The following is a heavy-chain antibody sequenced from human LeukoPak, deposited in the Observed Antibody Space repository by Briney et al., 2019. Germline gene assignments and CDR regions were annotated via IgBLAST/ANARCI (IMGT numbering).Heavy chain of an antibody. CDR3: ARGDILTGYYNPSFDY. Sequence: PSETLSLTCAVYGGSFSGYYWSWIRQPPGKGLEWIGEISHSGSTNYNPSLKSRVTISVDTSKNQFSLKLSSVTAADTAVYYCARGDILTGYYNPSFDYWGQGTLVTVSS. D-gene: IGHD3-9*01. CDR1: GGSFSGYY. V-gene: IGHV4-34*01. CDR2: ISHSGST. J-gene: IGHJ4*02.